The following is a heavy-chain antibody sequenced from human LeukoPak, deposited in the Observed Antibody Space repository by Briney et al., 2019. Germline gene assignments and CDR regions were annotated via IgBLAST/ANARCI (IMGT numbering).Heavy chain of an antibody. Sequence: RSSETLSLTCAVSGGSISSGGYSWSWIRQPPGKGLEWIGYIYHSGSTYYNPSLKSRVTISVDRSKNQFSLKLSSVTAADTAVYYCARTRRAGAVDYWGQGTLVTVSS. J-gene: IGHJ4*02. CDR1: GGSISSGGYS. CDR2: IYHSGST. CDR3: ARTRRAGAVDY. V-gene: IGHV4-30-2*01.